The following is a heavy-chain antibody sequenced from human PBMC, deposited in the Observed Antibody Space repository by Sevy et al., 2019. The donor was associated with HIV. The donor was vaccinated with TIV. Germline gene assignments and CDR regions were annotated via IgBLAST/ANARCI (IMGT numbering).Heavy chain of an antibody. CDR3: ARAPTYSSSSGHVNFDY. D-gene: IGHD6-6*01. CDR2: ISYDGSNK. CDR1: GVTFSSYA. V-gene: IGHV3-30-3*01. J-gene: IGHJ4*02. Sequence: GGSLRLSCAASGVTFSSYAMHWVRQAPGKWLEWVAVISYDGSNKYYADSVKGRFTISRDNSKKTLYLQMNSLSAEDTAVYYCARAPTYSSSSGHVNFDYWGQGSLVTVSS.